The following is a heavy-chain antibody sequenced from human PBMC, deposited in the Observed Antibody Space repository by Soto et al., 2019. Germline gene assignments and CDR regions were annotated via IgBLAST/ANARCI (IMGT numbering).Heavy chain of an antibody. CDR1: GYSFTSYW. J-gene: IGHJ6*02. CDR3: ARHSTRFYYYYGMDV. V-gene: IGHV5-10-1*01. D-gene: IGHD2-15*01. Sequence: ESLKISCKGSGYSFTSYWISWVRQMPGKGLEWMGRIDPSDSYTNYSPSFQGHVTISADKSISTAYLQWSSLKASDTAMYYCARHSTRFYYYYGMDVWGQGTTVTVSS. CDR2: IDPSDSYT.